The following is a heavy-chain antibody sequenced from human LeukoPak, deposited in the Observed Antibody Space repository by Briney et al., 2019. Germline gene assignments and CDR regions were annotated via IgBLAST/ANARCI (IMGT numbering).Heavy chain of an antibody. J-gene: IGHJ4*02. V-gene: IGHV4-34*01. Sequence: PSETLSLTCAVYGGSFSGYYWSWIRQPPGKGLEWIGEINHSGSTNYNPSLKSRVTISVDTSKNQFSLKLSSVTAADTAVYYCARHPYGEVDYWGQGTLVTVSS. D-gene: IGHD4-17*01. CDR2: INHSGST. CDR3: ARHPYGEVDY. CDR1: GGSFSGYY.